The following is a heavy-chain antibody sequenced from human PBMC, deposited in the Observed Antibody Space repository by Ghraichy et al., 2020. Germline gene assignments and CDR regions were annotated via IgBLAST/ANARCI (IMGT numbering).Heavy chain of an antibody. Sequence: GGSLRLSCAASGFTFSTYSMNWVCQAPGKGLEWVSSITSSSSYIYYADSVKGRFTISRDNAKNSLYLQMKSLRAEDTAVYYCARVSNPSYYYYVMDVWGQGTTVTVSS. D-gene: IGHD3-3*02. CDR2: ITSSSSYI. CDR1: GFTFSTYS. J-gene: IGHJ6*02. CDR3: ARVSNPSYYYYVMDV. V-gene: IGHV3-21*01.